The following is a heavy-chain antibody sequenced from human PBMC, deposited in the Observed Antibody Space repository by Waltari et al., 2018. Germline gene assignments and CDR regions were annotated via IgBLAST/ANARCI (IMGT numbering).Heavy chain of an antibody. CDR2: INPTDGST. V-gene: IGHV1-46*01. CDR1: GYTFPNYL. CDR3: ARDHDVGSGTYSHNWFDP. D-gene: IGHD3-10*01. Sequence: QVQLVQSGAEVKKPGASVKVSCQASGYTFPNYLLHWVRQAPGQGLEWMGIINPTDGSTTYRQKFQDRVTMTRDTSTSTFYMELSSLRSDDTAVYYCARDHDVGSGTYSHNWFDPWGQGTLVTVSS. J-gene: IGHJ5*02.